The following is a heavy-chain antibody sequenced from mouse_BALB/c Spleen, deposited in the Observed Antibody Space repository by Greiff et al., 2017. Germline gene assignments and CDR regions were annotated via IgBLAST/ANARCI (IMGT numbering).Heavy chain of an antibody. CDR3: TRDLGRYFDV. Sequence: EVQLVESGGGLVKPGGSLKLSCAASGFTFSSYTMSWVRQTPEKRLEWVATISSGGSYTYYPDSVKGRFTISRDNAKNTLYLQMSSLKSEDTAMYYCTRDLGRYFDVWGAGTTVTVSS. CDR1: GFTFSSYT. D-gene: IGHD4-1*01. CDR2: ISSGGSYT. J-gene: IGHJ1*01. V-gene: IGHV5-6-4*01.